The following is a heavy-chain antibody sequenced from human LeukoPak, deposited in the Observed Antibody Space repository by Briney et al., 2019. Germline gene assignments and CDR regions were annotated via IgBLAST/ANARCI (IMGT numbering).Heavy chain of an antibody. Sequence: PGGSLRLSCVASGFTFSSSVMSWVRQAPGKGLEWVSTFSGSSGNSYYADSVKGRSTISRDNSKNTVYLQMNSLRAEDTAVYYCAKREARSFEYWGQGSLVTVSS. CDR2: FSGSSGNS. D-gene: IGHD1-26*01. CDR1: GFTFSSSV. CDR3: AKREARSFEY. V-gene: IGHV3-23*01. J-gene: IGHJ4*02.